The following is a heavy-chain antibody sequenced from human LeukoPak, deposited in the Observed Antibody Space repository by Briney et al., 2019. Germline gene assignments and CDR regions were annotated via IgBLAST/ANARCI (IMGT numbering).Heavy chain of an antibody. Sequence: GGSLRLSCAASGFTFSSYAMSWVRQAPGKGLEWVSSISSSSSYIYYADSVKGRFTISRDNAKNSLYLQMNSLRAEDTAVYYCARVVARGLVGGFDYWGQGTLVTVSS. V-gene: IGHV3-21*01. J-gene: IGHJ4*02. CDR3: ARVVARGLVGGFDY. CDR1: GFTFSSYA. D-gene: IGHD3/OR15-3a*01. CDR2: ISSSSSYI.